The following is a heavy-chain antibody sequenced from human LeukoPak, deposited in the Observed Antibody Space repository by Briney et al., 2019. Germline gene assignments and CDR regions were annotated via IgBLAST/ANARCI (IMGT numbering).Heavy chain of an antibody. V-gene: IGHV3-30*02. CDR2: IRYDGSNK. CDR1: GFTFSSYG. D-gene: IGHD6-19*01. CDR3: ARPMLLTYSSGWYYFDY. J-gene: IGHJ4*02. Sequence: GGSLRLSCAASGFTFSSYGMHWVRQAPGKGLEWVAFIRYDGSNKYYADSVKGRFTISRDNSKNTLYLQMNSLRAEDTAVYYCARPMLLTYSSGWYYFDYWGQGTLVTVSP.